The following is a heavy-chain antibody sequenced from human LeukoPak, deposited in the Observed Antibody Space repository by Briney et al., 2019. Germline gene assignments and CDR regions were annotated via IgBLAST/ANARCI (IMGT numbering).Heavy chain of an antibody. CDR1: GYSFTSYW. Sequence: GESLKISCKGSGYSFTSYWIGWVRQMPRKGLEWMGIIYPGDSDTRYSPSFQGQVTISADKSISTAYLQWSSLKASDTALYYCARPYAPWGDAFDIWGQGTMVTVSS. V-gene: IGHV5-51*01. J-gene: IGHJ3*02. D-gene: IGHD2-2*01. CDR2: IYPGDSDT. CDR3: ARPYAPWGDAFDI.